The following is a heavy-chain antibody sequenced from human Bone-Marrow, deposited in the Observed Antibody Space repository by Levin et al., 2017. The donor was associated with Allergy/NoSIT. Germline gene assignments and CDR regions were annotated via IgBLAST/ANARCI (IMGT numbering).Heavy chain of an antibody. J-gene: IGHJ4*02. V-gene: IGHV3-30*18. CDR3: AKGRGSELGNYLDH. Sequence: PGGSLRLSCTASGFIFSGDGMHWVRQAPGKGLEWVAVISNDGSDKFYSDSVKGRFTISRDNSQNTLSLHMNSLRVNDTAVYYCAKGRGSELGNYLDHWGQGTLVTVSS. CDR1: GFIFSGDG. D-gene: IGHD3-10*01. CDR2: ISNDGSDK.